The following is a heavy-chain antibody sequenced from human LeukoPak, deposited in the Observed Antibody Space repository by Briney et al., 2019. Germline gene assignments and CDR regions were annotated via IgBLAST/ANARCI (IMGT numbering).Heavy chain of an antibody. CDR3: ARIGGNYLNY. D-gene: IGHD1-26*01. V-gene: IGHV3-72*01. J-gene: IGHJ4*02. CDR2: SRNKANSYTT. Sequence: GGSLRLSCAASGFTFSSYWMTWVRQAPGKGLEWVGRSRNKANSYTTEYAASVKGRFTISRDDSKNSLYLQMNSLKTEDTAVYYCARIGGNYLNYWGQGTLVTVSS. CDR1: GFTFSSYW.